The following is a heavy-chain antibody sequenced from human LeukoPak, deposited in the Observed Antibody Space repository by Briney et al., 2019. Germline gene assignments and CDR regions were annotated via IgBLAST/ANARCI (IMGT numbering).Heavy chain of an antibody. CDR3: ARGLWLKVAFDI. V-gene: IGHV4-34*01. J-gene: IGHJ3*02. CDR1: GFTFSNSA. Sequence: PGGSLRLSCAASGFTFSNSAMTWVRQAPGKGLEWIGEINHSGSTNYNPSLKSRVTISVDTSKNQFSLKLSSVTAADTAVYYCARGLWLKVAFDIWGQGTMVTVSS. CDR2: INHSGST. D-gene: IGHD5-12*01.